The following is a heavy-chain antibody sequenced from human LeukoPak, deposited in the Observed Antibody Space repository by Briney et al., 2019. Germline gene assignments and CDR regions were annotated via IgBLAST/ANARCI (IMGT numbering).Heavy chain of an antibody. J-gene: IGHJ6*03. Sequence: PGGSLRLSCAASGFTFSGSAMHWVRQASGKGLEWVGRIRSKANSYATAYAASVKGRFTISRDDSKNTAYLQMNSLKTEDTAVYYCAKAVSYGDERHYMDVWGKGTTVTISS. CDR2: IRSKANSYAT. CDR3: AKAVSYGDERHYMDV. V-gene: IGHV3-73*01. CDR1: GFTFSGSA. D-gene: IGHD4-17*01.